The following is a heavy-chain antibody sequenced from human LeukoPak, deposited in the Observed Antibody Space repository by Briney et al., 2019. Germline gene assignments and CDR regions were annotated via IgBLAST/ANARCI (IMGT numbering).Heavy chain of an antibody. CDR2: IKEDGNEK. Sequence: GGSLRLSCAASGFSFSSYWMSWVRQAPGKGLGWVANIKEDGNEKNYVDSVKGRFTISRDNAKSSVYLQMNSLRAEDTAMYYCAKDTWLVAVGIQVFDYWGQGILVTVSS. CDR1: GFSFSSYW. V-gene: IGHV3-7*03. J-gene: IGHJ4*02. D-gene: IGHD6-19*01. CDR3: AKDTWLVAVGIQVFDY.